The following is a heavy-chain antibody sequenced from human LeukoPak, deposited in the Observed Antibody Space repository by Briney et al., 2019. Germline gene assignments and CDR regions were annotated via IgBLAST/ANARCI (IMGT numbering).Heavy chain of an antibody. CDR2: INHSGST. Sequence: SETLSLTCAVYGGSFSGYYWSWIRQPPGKGLEWIGEINHSGSTNYNPSLKSRVTISVDTSKSQFSLKLSSVTAADTAVYYCARVKNLGGWNWLDPWGQGTLVTVSS. J-gene: IGHJ5*02. D-gene: IGHD2-15*01. CDR3: ARVKNLGGWNWLDP. V-gene: IGHV4-34*01. CDR1: GGSFSGYY.